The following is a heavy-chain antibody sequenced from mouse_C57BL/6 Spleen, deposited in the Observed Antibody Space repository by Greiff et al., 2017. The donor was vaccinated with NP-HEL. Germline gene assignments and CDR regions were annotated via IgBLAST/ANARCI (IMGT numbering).Heavy chain of an antibody. V-gene: IGHV5-17*01. J-gene: IGHJ2*01. CDR2: ISSGSSTI. CDR1: GFTFSDYG. CDR3: ARKWPYYFDY. D-gene: IGHD1-3*01. Sequence: EVMVVESGGGLVKPGGSLKLSCAASGFTFSDYGMHWVRQAPEKGLEWVAYISSGSSTIYYADTVKGRFTISRDNAKNTLFLQMTSLRSEDTAMYYCARKWPYYFDYWGQGTTLTVSS.